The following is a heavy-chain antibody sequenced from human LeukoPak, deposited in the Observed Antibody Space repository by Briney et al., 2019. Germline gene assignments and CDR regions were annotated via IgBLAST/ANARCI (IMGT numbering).Heavy chain of an antibody. CDR2: IIPIFGTA. V-gene: IGHV1-69*13. CDR1: GGTFSSYA. CDR3: ARGNPWGARAARPWFDP. Sequence: SVKVSCKASGGTFSSYAISWVRQAPGQGLEWMGGIIPIFGTANYAQKFQGRVTITADESTSTAYMELSSLGSEDTAVYYCARGNPWGARAARPWFDPWGQGTLVTVSS. J-gene: IGHJ5*02. D-gene: IGHD6-6*01.